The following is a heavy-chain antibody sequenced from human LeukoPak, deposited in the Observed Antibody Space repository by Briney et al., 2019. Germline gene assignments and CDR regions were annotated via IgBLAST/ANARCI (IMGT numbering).Heavy chain of an antibody. D-gene: IGHD5-18*01. V-gene: IGHV3-30*18. CDR2: ISYDGSNK. Sequence: PGGSLRLSCAASGFTFSSFAMDWVRQAPGKGLEWVAVISYDGSNKYYADSVKGRFTISRDNSKNTLYLQMNSLRAEDTAVYYCAKAAAGIQLPHDYWGQGTLVTVSS. CDR1: GFTFSSFA. J-gene: IGHJ4*02. CDR3: AKAAAGIQLPHDY.